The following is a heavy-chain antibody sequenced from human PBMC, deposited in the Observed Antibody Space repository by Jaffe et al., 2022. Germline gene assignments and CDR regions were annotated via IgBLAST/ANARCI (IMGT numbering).Heavy chain of an antibody. Sequence: EVQLVESGGGLVQPGGSLKLSCAASGFTFSDSAVHWVRQPSGKGLEWVGRITSSVHSYATAYSASMKGRFTISRDDSKNTAYLQMNSLKTEDTAVYYCTRAVSGTTFVGYWGQGTLVTVSS. D-gene: IGHD1-20*01. V-gene: IGHV3-73*02. CDR3: TRAVSGTTFVGY. J-gene: IGHJ4*02. CDR1: GFTFSDSA. CDR2: ITSSVHSYAT.